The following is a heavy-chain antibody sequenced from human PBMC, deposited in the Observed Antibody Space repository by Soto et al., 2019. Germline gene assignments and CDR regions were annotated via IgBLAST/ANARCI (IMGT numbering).Heavy chain of an antibody. CDR1: GFTFSNYD. CDR3: ARGRDSGLYYFDY. D-gene: IGHD2-21*01. Sequence: EVQLVESGGDLVQPGGSLRLSCAASGFTFSNYDMHWVRQATGKGLEWVSTISTAGNTYSPGSVKGRFTISRENAKNSLYLLLNSLRVDDTAVYYCARGRDSGLYYFDYWGRGTLVTVSS. J-gene: IGHJ4*02. V-gene: IGHV3-13*01. CDR2: ISTAGNT.